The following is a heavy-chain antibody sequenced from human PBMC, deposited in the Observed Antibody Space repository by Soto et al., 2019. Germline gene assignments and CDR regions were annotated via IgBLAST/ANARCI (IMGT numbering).Heavy chain of an antibody. CDR2: ITPFNGNT. CDR1: GYTFTYRY. J-gene: IGHJ3*02. V-gene: IGHV1-45*02. D-gene: IGHD5-18*01. CDR3: ASGMWIQLGFDI. Sequence: ASVKVSCKASGYTFTYRYLHWVRQAPGQALEWMGWITPFNGNTNYAQKFQDRVTITRDRSMSTAYMELSSLRSEDTAMYYCASGMWIQLGFDIWGQGTMVTVSS.